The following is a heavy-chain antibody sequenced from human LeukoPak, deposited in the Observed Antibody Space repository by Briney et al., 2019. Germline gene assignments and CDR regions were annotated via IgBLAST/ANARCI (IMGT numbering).Heavy chain of an antibody. J-gene: IGHJ6*02. D-gene: IGHD4-23*01. CDR3: ARVSPSGSVDYYGMDV. Sequence: GGSLRLSCAASGFTFSSYSMNCVRQAPGKGLEWVSFISSSSSYTYDADSVKGRFTITRDNAKNSLYLQMKSLRAEDTAVYYCARVSPSGSVDYYGMDVWGQGTTVTVSS. V-gene: IGHV3-21*01. CDR1: GFTFSSYS. CDR2: ISSSSSYT.